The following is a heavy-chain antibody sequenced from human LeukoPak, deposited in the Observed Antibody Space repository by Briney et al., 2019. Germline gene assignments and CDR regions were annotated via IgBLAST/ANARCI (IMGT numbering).Heavy chain of an antibody. Sequence: SVKVSCKASGYTFTSYGISWVRQAPGQGLEWMGRIIPILGIANYAQKFQGRVTITADKSTSTAYMELSSLRSEDTAVYYCATDLSGPDYWGQGTLVTVSS. J-gene: IGHJ4*02. V-gene: IGHV1-69*04. CDR2: IIPILGIA. CDR3: ATDLSGPDY. D-gene: IGHD2-15*01. CDR1: GYTFTSYG.